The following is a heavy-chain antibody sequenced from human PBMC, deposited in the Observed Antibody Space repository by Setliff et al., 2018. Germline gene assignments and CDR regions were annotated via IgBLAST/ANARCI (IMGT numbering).Heavy chain of an antibody. V-gene: IGHV4-34*01. D-gene: IGHD5-12*01. CDR1: GGSFSNYY. CDR3: AGTPARGTAWLSPFDY. Sequence: SETLSLTCTVYGGSFSNYYWGWIRQSPGKGLEWIGEINDSGTTNYSPSLKSRVTISLDASTNQFSLKLRSVSAADTAVYYCAGTPARGTAWLSPFDYWGQGTLVTVSS. CDR2: INDSGTT. J-gene: IGHJ4*02.